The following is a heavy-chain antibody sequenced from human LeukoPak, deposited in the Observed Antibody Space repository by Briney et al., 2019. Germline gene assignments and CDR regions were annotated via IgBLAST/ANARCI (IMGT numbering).Heavy chain of an antibody. CDR1: GASISSSTYH. Sequence: SETLSLTCNVSGASISSSTYHWGWIRQPPGKGLEWIGEINHSGSTNYNPSLKSQVTISVVTSKNQFSLKMRSVTAADTAVYYCARQREGYFDLWGRGTLVTVSS. V-gene: IGHV4-39*01. CDR2: INHSGST. CDR3: ARQREGYFDL. J-gene: IGHJ2*01.